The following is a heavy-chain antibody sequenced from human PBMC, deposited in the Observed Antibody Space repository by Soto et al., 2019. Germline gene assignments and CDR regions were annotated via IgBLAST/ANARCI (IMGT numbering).Heavy chain of an antibody. D-gene: IGHD2-21*01. CDR1: GGPINNGDYY. Sequence: SETLSLTCTASGGPINNGDYYWTWIRQPPGKGLEFIGYIYYTGGTSYNPSLRSRLAFSMDTSKNQFSLSLTSVTAADTAVYYCARQSIEASVSDWFDPWGQGLLVTV. J-gene: IGHJ5*02. CDR2: IYYTGGT. V-gene: IGHV4-30-4*01. CDR3: ARQSIEASVSDWFDP.